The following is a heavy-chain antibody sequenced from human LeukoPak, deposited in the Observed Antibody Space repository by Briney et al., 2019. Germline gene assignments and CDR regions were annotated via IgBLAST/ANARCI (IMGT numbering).Heavy chain of an antibody. CDR2: INTNSGEP. V-gene: IGHV7-4-1*02. CDR1: GYNFINYA. CDR3: ARGLFWGNSWPRTYYFDS. D-gene: IGHD6-13*01. J-gene: IGHJ4*02. Sequence: GASVKISCKASGYNFINYAINWIRQAPGQGLELVGWINTNSGEPTYDLGPRGHFVFSLDTSVNTAYLQINSLYTEDTAVYYCARGLFWGNSWPRTYYFDSWGQGTLITVSS.